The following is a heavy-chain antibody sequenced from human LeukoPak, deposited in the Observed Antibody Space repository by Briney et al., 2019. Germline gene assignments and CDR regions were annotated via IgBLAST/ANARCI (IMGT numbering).Heavy chain of an antibody. CDR2: IYPGDSDT. CDR3: ARGSIVGSTKNYFDY. Sequence: GESLKISCKGSGYSFTDYWIGWVRQMSGKGLEWMGIIYPGDSDTRYSPSFQGQVTISADGSITTAYLQWSSLKASDTAMYFCARGSIVGSTKNYFDYWGQGTLVTVSS. V-gene: IGHV5-51*01. D-gene: IGHD1-26*01. CDR1: GYSFTDYW. J-gene: IGHJ4*02.